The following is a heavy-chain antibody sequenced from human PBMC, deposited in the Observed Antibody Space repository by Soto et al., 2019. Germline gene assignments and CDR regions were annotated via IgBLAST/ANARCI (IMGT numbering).Heavy chain of an antibody. V-gene: IGHV3-23*01. Sequence: EVQLLESGGGLVQPGGSLSLSCVASEFTFSNYAMTWVRQAPGKGLEWVSSISGSGSITYYAESVKGRFAISSDNSKNTLFLQMNSLRAEDTGIYYCAKAEKISAVAGYLDNWGQGTLVTVSS. CDR1: EFTFSNYA. CDR3: AKAEKISAVAGYLDN. J-gene: IGHJ4*02. D-gene: IGHD6-19*01. CDR2: ISGSGSIT.